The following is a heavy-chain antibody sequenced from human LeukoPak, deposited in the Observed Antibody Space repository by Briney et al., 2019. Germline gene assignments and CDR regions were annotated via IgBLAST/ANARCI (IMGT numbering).Heavy chain of an antibody. V-gene: IGHV3-48*04. CDR1: GFTFSNAW. D-gene: IGHD6-13*01. J-gene: IGHJ4*02. CDR3: AGSLPYGTTWYGRSDF. Sequence: QTGGSLRLSCAASGFTFSNAWMNWVRQAPGKGLEWVSYISSSGSTISYADSVKGRFTISRDNAMNSLYLQMNSLRAEDTAIYYCAGSLPYGTTWYGRSDFWGQGTLVTVSS. CDR2: ISSSGSTI.